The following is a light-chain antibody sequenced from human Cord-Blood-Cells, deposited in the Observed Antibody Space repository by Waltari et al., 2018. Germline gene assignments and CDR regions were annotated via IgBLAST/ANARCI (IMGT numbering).Light chain of an antibody. CDR2: YKSGSDK. Sequence: QAVLTQPASLSASPGASASLTCTLRSGINVGTYRIYWYQQKPGSPPQYPLRYKSGSDKQQGSGVPSRFSGSKDASANAGILLISGLQSEDEADYYCMIWHSSAWVFGGGTKLTVL. V-gene: IGLV5-45*01. CDR1: SGINVGTYR. J-gene: IGLJ3*02. CDR3: MIWHSSAWV.